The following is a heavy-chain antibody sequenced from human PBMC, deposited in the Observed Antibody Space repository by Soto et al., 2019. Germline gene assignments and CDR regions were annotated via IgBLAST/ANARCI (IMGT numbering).Heavy chain of an antibody. D-gene: IGHD1-1*01. Sequence: SETLSLTCTVSGGSISSYYWSWIRQPPGKGLEWIGYIYYSGSTNYNPPLKRRVTISVDTSKNQFSLKLSSVTAADTAVYYCARTTRGLFDYWGQGTLVTVSS. CDR1: GGSISSYY. J-gene: IGHJ4*02. CDR3: ARTTRGLFDY. CDR2: IYYSGST. V-gene: IGHV4-59*01.